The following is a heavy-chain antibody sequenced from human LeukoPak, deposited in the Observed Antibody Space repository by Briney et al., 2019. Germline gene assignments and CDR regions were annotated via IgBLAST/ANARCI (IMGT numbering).Heavy chain of an antibody. CDR2: ISGHNGNT. Sequence: ASVKVSCKASGGTFSSYAISWVRQAPGQGLEWMGWISGHNGNTKYAQKFQRRVSMTTDTPTSTAYMELRSLRSDDTAVYYCARDSSIVAAGTFNRNLDYWGQGTLVTVSS. D-gene: IGHD6-13*01. CDR3: ARDSSIVAAGTFNRNLDY. CDR1: GGTFSSYA. V-gene: IGHV1-18*01. J-gene: IGHJ4*02.